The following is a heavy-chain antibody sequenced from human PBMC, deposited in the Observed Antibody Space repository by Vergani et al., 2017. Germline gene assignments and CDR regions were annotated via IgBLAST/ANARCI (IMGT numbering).Heavy chain of an antibody. CDR3: ARVRITMIVVVITSRYFDY. J-gene: IGHJ4*02. CDR1: GGSFSGYN. Sequence: QVQLQQWGAGLLKPSETLSLTCAVYGGSFSGYNWSWIRQPPGKGLEWIGEINHSRSTNYNPSLKSRVTISVDTSKNQFSLKLSSVTAADTAVYYCARVRITMIVVVITSRYFDYWGQGTLVTVSS. D-gene: IGHD3-22*01. CDR2: INHSRST. V-gene: IGHV4-34*01.